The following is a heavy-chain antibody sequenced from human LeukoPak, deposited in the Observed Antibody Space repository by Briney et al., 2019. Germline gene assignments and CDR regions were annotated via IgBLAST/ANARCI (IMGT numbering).Heavy chain of an antibody. Sequence: PSETLSLTCTVSSGSIGSSSNYWGWIRQAPGKGLEWIGNVYYSGSTFYNPSLKSRVTISVDTSKNQFSLKLRSVTAADTAIYYCARASFNVVFGNWFDPWGQGTLVTDSS. CDR1: SGSIGSSSNY. CDR3: ARASFNVVFGNWFDP. V-gene: IGHV4-39*01. CDR2: VYYSGST. J-gene: IGHJ5*02. D-gene: IGHD2-8*01.